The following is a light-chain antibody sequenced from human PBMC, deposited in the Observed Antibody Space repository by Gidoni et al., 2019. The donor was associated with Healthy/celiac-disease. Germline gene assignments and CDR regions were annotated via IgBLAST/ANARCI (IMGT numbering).Light chain of an antibody. CDR1: QGISSY. V-gene: IGKV1-9*01. CDR2: AAS. J-gene: IGKJ4*01. CDR3: QQLNSYPPVT. Sequence: DIQLTQSPSFMSASVGDRVTSTCRASQGISSYLAWYQQKPGKAPKLLIYAASTLQSGFPSRFSGSGSGTEFTLTISSLQPEDLATYYCQQLNSYPPVTFXGXTKVEIK.